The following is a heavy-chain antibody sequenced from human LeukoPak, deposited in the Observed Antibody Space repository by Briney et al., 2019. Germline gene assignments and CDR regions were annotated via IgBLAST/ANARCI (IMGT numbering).Heavy chain of an antibody. CDR3: ARRSYDFWSGYYPYYYYGMDV. CDR2: INPNSGGT. Sequence: ASVKVSCKASGYTFTGYYMHWVRQAPGQGLEWMGRINPNSGGTNYAQKFQGRVTMTRDTSISTAYMELSRLRSDDTAVYYCARRSYDFWSGYYPYYYYGMDVWGQGTTVTVSS. V-gene: IGHV1-2*06. CDR1: GYTFTGYY. D-gene: IGHD3-3*01. J-gene: IGHJ6*02.